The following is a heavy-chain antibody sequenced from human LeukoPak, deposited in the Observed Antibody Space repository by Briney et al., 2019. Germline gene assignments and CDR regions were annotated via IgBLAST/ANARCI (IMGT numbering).Heavy chain of an antibody. V-gene: IGHV1-24*01. J-gene: IGHJ6*03. Sequence: ASVKVSCKVSGYTLTELSMHWVRQAPGKGLEWMGGFDPEDGETIYAQKFQGRVTMTEDTSTDTAYMELSSLRSEDTAVYYCARDGAYSKGYYYYYVDVWGKGTTVTVSS. CDR3: ARDGAYSKGYYYYYVDV. CDR2: FDPEDGET. CDR1: GYTLTELS. D-gene: IGHD4-11*01.